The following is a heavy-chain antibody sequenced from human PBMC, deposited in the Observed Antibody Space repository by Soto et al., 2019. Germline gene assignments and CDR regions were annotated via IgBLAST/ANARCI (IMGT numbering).Heavy chain of an antibody. CDR1: GVTVSNNL. CDR2: IYSGGGT. V-gene: IGHV3-66*01. J-gene: IGHJ4*02. D-gene: IGHD4-17*01. Sequence: EVQLVESGGGLVQPGGSLRLSCAASGVTVSNNLMSWVRQAPGKGLECVSIIYSGGGTHYADSVRGRFTISRDNSKNTVYLQMNSLKADDTAVYYCVRNVPVTTLGYWGQGTLVTVSS. CDR3: VRNVPVTTLGY.